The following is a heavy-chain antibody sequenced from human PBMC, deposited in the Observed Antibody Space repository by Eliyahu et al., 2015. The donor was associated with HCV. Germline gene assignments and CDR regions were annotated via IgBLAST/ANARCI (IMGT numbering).Heavy chain of an antibody. CDR3: AKHLGYCTSTSCYMIGYPIHY. CDR1: GFTFSSYA. J-gene: IGHJ4*02. V-gene: IGHV3-23*01. CDR2: ISGGGGST. Sequence: EVQLLESGGGLVQPGGSLRLSCAASGFTFSSYAMSWVRQAPGKGLEWVSAISGGGGSTYYADSVKGRFTVSRDNSKNTLSLQMNSLRAEDAAVYYCAKHLGYCTSTSCYMIGYPIHYWGQGTLVTVSS. D-gene: IGHD2-2*02.